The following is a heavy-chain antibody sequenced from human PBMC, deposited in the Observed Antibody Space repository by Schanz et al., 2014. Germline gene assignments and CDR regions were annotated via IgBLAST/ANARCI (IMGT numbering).Heavy chain of an antibody. D-gene: IGHD3-10*01. Sequence: QVQLQESGPGLVKPSETLSLTCTVFGGSIRGYYWGWIRQPAGKGLEWIGRMYSRGSPNYNPSLKSRVTMSLDTSKSQFSLRLNSVTAADTAVYYCARGVYYGSGSYDLHGGWFDPWGLGTLVTVSS. J-gene: IGHJ5*02. V-gene: IGHV4-4*07. CDR2: MYSRGSP. CDR3: ARGVYYGSGSYDLHGGWFDP. CDR1: GGSIRGYY.